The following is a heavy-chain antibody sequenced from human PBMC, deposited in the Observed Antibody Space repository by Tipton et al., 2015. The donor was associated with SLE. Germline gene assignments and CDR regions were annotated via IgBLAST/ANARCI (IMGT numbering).Heavy chain of an antibody. CDR2: IYYSGST. Sequence: LRLSCTVSGGSISSSSYYWGWIRQPPGEGLEWIGSIYYSGSTYYNPSLKSRVTISVDTSKNQFSLKLSSVTAADTAVYYCMVQGDPYYYYGMDVWGQGTTVTVSS. J-gene: IGHJ6*02. CDR1: GGSISSSSYY. CDR3: MVQGDPYYYYGMDV. V-gene: IGHV4-39*07. D-gene: IGHD3-10*01.